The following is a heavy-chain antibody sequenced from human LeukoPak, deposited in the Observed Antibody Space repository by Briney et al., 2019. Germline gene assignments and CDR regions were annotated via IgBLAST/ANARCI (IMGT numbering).Heavy chain of an antibody. CDR1: GFTFSTYS. Sequence: GGSLRLSCAASGFTFSTYSMNWVRQAPGKGLEWVSYIDSRGTTVYYADSVKGRFTISRDNSKNTLYLQMNSLRAEDTAVYYCAKGDTMIVLLDAFDIWGQGTMVTVSS. CDR2: IDSRGTTV. J-gene: IGHJ3*02. CDR3: AKGDTMIVLLDAFDI. V-gene: IGHV3-48*01. D-gene: IGHD3-22*01.